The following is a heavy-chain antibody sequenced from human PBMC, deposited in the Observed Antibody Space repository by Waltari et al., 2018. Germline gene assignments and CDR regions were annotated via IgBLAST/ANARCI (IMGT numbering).Heavy chain of an antibody. V-gene: IGHV3-23*04. D-gene: IGHD1-26*01. CDR2: ISGSGGST. CDR1: GFPFSSYA. J-gene: IGHJ4*02. CDR3: LDDSGGMRY. Sequence: EVQLVESGGGLVQPGGSLSLSCAASGFPFSSYAMGWVRQAPGKGLEWVSAISGSGGSTYYADSVKGRFTISRDNSKNTLYLQMNSLRAEDTAVYYCLDDSGGMRYWGQGTLVTVSS.